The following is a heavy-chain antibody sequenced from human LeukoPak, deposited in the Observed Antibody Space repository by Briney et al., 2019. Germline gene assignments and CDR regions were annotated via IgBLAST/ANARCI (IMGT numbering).Heavy chain of an antibody. CDR1: GYTFTSYD. CDR2: MNPNSGNT. CDR3: ARGLRYFDWLYLETYCYYGMDV. V-gene: IGHV1-8*01. J-gene: IGHJ6*02. Sequence: ASVKVSCKASGYTFTSYDINWVRQATGQGLEWMGWMNPNSGNTGYAQKFQGRVTMTRNTSISTAYMELSSLRSEDTAVYYCARGLRYFDWLYLETYCYYGMDVWGQGTTVTVSS. D-gene: IGHD3-9*01.